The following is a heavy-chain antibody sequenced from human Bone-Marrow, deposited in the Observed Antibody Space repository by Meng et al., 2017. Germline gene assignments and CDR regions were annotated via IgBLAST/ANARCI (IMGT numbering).Heavy chain of an antibody. CDR3: ARMPMYYDSSGYVDY. J-gene: IGHJ4*02. Sequence: KVSCKGSGYSFTSYWIGWLRQMPGKGLEWMGIIYPGDSDTRYSPSFQGQVTISADKSIRTAYLQWSSLKASDTAMYYCARMPMYYDSSGYVDYWGQGTRVTVSS. D-gene: IGHD3-22*01. V-gene: IGHV5-51*01. CDR2: IYPGDSDT. CDR1: GYSFTSYW.